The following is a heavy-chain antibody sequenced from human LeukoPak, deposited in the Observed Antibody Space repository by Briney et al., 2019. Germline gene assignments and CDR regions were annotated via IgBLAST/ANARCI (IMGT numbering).Heavy chain of an antibody. CDR1: GGSISSTNW. V-gene: IGHV4-4*02. CDR2: IYHSGST. J-gene: IGHJ5*02. Sequence: SETLSLTCAVSGGSISSTNWWSWVRQPPGKGLEWIGEIYHSGSTIYNPSLKSRVTISVDKSKNQFSLKLSSVTAADTAVYYCARVNYDSSGYYPWGQGTLVTVSS. D-gene: IGHD3-22*01. CDR3: ARVNYDSSGYYP.